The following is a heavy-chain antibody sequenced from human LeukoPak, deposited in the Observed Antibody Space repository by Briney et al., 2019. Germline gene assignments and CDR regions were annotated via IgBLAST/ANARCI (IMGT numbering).Heavy chain of an antibody. Sequence: GASVKVSCKASGYTFTSYYMHWVRQAPGQGLEWIGIINPSGGSTSYAQKFQGRVTMTRDTSTSTVYMELSSLRSEDTAVYYCAREDIVDAFDIWGQGTMVTVSS. D-gene: IGHD5-12*01. CDR1: GYTFTSYY. J-gene: IGHJ3*02. V-gene: IGHV1-46*01. CDR2: INPSGGST. CDR3: AREDIVDAFDI.